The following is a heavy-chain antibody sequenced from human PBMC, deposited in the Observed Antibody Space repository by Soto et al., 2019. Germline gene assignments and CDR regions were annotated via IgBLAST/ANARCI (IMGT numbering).Heavy chain of an antibody. CDR1: GFALRTRGVG. CDR3: AKSGSSGWYGWFDP. CDR2: IYLNDDK. Sequence: VPTLVNPTQTLRLTCIFSGFALRTRGVGVGWIRQPPGKALEWPGFIYLNDDKRYSPSLKSRLTITKDTSKNQVVLTMTNMDPVDTAPYYCAKSGSSGWYGWFDPWGQGTLVTVSS. D-gene: IGHD6-19*01. J-gene: IGHJ5*02. V-gene: IGHV2-5*01.